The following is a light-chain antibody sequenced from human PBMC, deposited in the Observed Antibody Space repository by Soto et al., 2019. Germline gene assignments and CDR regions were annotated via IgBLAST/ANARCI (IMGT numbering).Light chain of an antibody. V-gene: IGLV2-14*01. CDR1: SSDVGGYNY. J-gene: IGLJ2*01. CDR2: DVS. CDR3: SSYTSSSTLV. Sequence: QSALTQPASVSGSPGQSITISCTGTSSDVGGYNYVSWYQQHPGKAPKLMIYDVSNRPSGVSNRFSGSKSGNTASLTISGLQAEGGADYYCSSYTSSSTLVFGGGTQLTVL.